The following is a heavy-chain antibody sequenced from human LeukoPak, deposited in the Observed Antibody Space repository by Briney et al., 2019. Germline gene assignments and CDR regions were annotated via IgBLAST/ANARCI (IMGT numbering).Heavy chain of an antibody. CDR2: INHSGST. J-gene: IGHJ6*04. Sequence: SKTLSLTCAVYRGSFSGYYWSWIRQPPGKGLEWIGEINHSGSTNYNPSLKSRVTISVDTSKNQFSLKLSSVTAADTAVYYCARGGDWNYVMDVWGKGTTVTVSS. CDR3: ARGGDWNYVMDV. V-gene: IGHV4-34*01. D-gene: IGHD1-1*01. CDR1: RGSFSGYY.